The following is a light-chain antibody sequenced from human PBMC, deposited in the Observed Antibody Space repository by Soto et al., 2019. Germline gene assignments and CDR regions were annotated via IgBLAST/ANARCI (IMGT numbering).Light chain of an antibody. Sequence: QSVLTQPRSVSGSPGQSVTISCTGTSSDVGGYNYVSWYQQHPGKAPKLMIYDVSKRPSGVPDRFSGSKSGNTASQTISGLQAEDEADYYCCSYAGSYTWVFGGGTKLTVL. J-gene: IGLJ3*02. CDR3: CSYAGSYTWV. CDR2: DVS. CDR1: SSDVGGYNY. V-gene: IGLV2-11*01.